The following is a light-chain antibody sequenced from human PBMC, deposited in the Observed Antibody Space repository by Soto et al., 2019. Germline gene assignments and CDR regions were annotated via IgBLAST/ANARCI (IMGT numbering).Light chain of an antibody. CDR1: QSVLYSSNNKNY. CDR2: WAS. Sequence: DIVMTQSPDSLAVSLGERATINCKSSQSVLYSSNNKNYLAWYQQKPGQPPKLLIYWASTRESGVPDRFSGSGSWTDFTLTICSLQAEDVAVYYCQQYYSTPWTFGQGTKVEIK. V-gene: IGKV4-1*01. CDR3: QQYYSTPWT. J-gene: IGKJ1*01.